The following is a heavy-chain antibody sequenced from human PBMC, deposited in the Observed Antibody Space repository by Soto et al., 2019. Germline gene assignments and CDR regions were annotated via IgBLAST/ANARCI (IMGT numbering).Heavy chain of an antibody. CDR3: AREGVYSRSWDSDY. CDR2: INAGNGNT. D-gene: IGHD6-13*01. V-gene: IGHV1-3*01. CDR1: GYTFTSYA. Sequence: ASVKVSCKASGYTFTSYAMHWVRQAPGQRLEWMGWINAGNGNTKYSQKFQGRVTITRDTSASTAYMELSSLRSEDTAVYYCAREGVYSRSWDSDYWGQGTLVTVSS. J-gene: IGHJ4*02.